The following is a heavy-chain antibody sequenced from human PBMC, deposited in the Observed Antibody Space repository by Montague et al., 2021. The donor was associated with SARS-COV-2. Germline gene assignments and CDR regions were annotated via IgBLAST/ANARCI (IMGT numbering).Heavy chain of an antibody. Sequence: SETLSLTCTVTGGPISGSSDYWGWIRQSPGEGLEWIASVGYSGNTYYXPSLKSRLTISVDTSKNQFSLKLNSVTAADTALYYCARREYSYGWGDWGQGTLVTVSS. CDR3: ARREYSYGWGD. CDR2: VGYSGNT. CDR1: GGPISGSSDY. D-gene: IGHD5-18*01. V-gene: IGHV4-39*01. J-gene: IGHJ4*02.